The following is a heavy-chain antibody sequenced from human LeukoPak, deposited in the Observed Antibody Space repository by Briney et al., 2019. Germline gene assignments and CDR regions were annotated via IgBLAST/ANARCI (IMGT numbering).Heavy chain of an antibody. V-gene: IGHV4-61*08. D-gene: IGHD3-22*01. Sequence: SSETLSLTCTVSGGSISSGGYYWSWIRQPPGKGLEWIGYIYYSGSTNYNPSLKSRVTISVDTSKNQFSLKLSSVTAADTAVYYCARDYDSSGYGYDYWGQGTLVTVSS. CDR3: ARDYDSSGYGYDY. CDR1: GGSISSGGYY. CDR2: IYYSGST. J-gene: IGHJ4*02.